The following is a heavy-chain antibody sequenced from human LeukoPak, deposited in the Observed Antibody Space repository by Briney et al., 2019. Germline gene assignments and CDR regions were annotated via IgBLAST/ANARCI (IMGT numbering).Heavy chain of an antibody. CDR1: GYTFTSYG. Sequence: ASVKVSCKASGYTFTSYGISWVRQAPGQGLEWMGWISAYNGNTNYAQKLQGRVTMTTDTSTSTAYMELRGLRSDDTAVYYCARERDIGSDFDYWGQGPLVTVYS. D-gene: IGHD2-15*01. CDR3: ARERDIGSDFDY. CDR2: ISAYNGNT. V-gene: IGHV1-18*01. J-gene: IGHJ4*02.